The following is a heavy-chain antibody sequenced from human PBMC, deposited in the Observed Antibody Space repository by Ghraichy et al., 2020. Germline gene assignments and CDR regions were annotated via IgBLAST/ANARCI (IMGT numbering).Heavy chain of an antibody. V-gene: IGHV4-4*07. CDR3: ARGSYDSSGYCFDY. J-gene: IGHJ4*02. Sequence: SETLSLTCTVSGGSISTYYWSWIRQPAGKGLEWIGRIYISGIANYNPSLKSRVTMSVDTSKNQFSLKLSSVTAADTAVYYCARGSYDSSGYCFDYWGQGTLVTVSS. CDR2: IYISGIA. D-gene: IGHD3-22*01. CDR1: GGSISTYY.